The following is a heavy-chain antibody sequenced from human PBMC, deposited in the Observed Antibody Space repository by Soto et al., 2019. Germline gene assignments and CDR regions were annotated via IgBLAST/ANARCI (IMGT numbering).Heavy chain of an antibody. CDR1: GFTFSSYG. CDR2: IWYDGSNK. Sequence: GGSLRLSCAASGFTFSSYGMHWVRQAPGKGLEWVAVIWYDGSNKYFADSVKGRFTISRDNSKNRLYLQMNSLRAEDTAVYYCARGDSSSWFGKSEYFQHWGQGTLVTVSS. V-gene: IGHV3-33*01. J-gene: IGHJ1*01. D-gene: IGHD6-13*01. CDR3: ARGDSSSWFGKSEYFQH.